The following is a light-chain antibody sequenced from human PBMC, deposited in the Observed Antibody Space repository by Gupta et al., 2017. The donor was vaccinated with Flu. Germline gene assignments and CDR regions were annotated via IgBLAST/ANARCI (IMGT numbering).Light chain of an antibody. CDR1: SGFIADNH. CDR2: ENN. CDR3: QSFYSSTWV. Sequence: NFMLTQPHSVSESPGETITISCTRSSGFIADNHVQWYQQRPGSSPTTLIFENNQRPSGVPDRFSGSIDTSSNSASLTIAELRTDDEADYYCQSFYSSTWVFGGGTKLTVL. J-gene: IGLJ3*02. V-gene: IGLV6-57*01.